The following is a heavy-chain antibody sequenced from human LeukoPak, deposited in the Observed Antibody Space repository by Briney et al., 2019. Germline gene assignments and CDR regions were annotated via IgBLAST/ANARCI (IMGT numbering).Heavy chain of an antibody. D-gene: IGHD3-3*01. CDR3: ARDTHHYDFWSGYYNWFDP. CDR2: ISSSGSTI. J-gene: IGHJ5*02. CDR1: GFTFSDYY. Sequence: GGSLRLSCAASGFTFSDYYMSWIRQALGKGLEWVSYISSSGSTIYYADSVKGRFTISRDNAKNSLYLQMNSLRAEDTAVYYCARDTHHYDFWSGYYNWFDPWGQGTLVTVSS. V-gene: IGHV3-11*01.